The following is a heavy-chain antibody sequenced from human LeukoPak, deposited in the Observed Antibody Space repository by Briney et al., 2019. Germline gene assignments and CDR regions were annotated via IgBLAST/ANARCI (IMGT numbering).Heavy chain of an antibody. D-gene: IGHD3-22*01. V-gene: IGHV4-34*01. J-gene: IGHJ4*02. Sequence: SETLSLTCAVYGGSFSGYYWSWIRQPPGKGLEWIGEINHSGSTNYNPSLTSRVNISVDTSKNQFSLQLSSVTAADTAVYYCARGRYYYDSSGDFDYWGQGTLVTVSS. CDR3: ARGRYYYDSSGDFDY. CDR1: GGSFSGYY. CDR2: INHSGST.